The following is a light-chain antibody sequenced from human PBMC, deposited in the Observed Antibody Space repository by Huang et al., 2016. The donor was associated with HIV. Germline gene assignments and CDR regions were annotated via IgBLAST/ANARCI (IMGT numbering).Light chain of an antibody. CDR2: GAA. Sequence: EIVMTQSPATLSVSPGERATLFCRASQSIGRNLAWYQQKPGQSPRLLIYGAAARATGIPARFSGVESGTEFTRTIDGLQSEDSAVYYCQQYRNWPRTFGQGTKVEI. J-gene: IGKJ1*01. V-gene: IGKV3-15*01. CDR3: QQYRNWPRT. CDR1: QSIGRN.